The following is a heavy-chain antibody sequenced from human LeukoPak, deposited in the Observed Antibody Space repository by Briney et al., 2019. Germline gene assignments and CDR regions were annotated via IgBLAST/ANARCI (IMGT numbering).Heavy chain of an antibody. Sequence: GGSLRLSRAASGFTFSSYAMSWVRQAPGKGLEWVSAISGSGGSTYYADSVNGLFTICRDNSKNTLYLQMNSLRAEDTAVYYCAKDARYCANGVCYLPYFQHWGQGTLVTVYS. CDR1: GFTFSSYA. CDR2: ISGSGGST. V-gene: IGHV3-23*01. D-gene: IGHD2-8*01. CDR3: AKDARYCANGVCYLPYFQH. J-gene: IGHJ1*01.